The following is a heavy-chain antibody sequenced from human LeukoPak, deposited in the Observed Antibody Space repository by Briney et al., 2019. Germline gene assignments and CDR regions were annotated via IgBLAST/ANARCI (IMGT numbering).Heavy chain of an antibody. V-gene: IGHV4-61*02. Sequence: SETLSLTCSVSGGSISSGSYYWSWIRQPAGKGLEWIGRIYTSESTNYNPSLKSRVTISVDRSKNQFSLKLSSVTAADTAVYYCARVTGYTIEDYFDYWGQGTLVTVSS. J-gene: IGHJ4*02. D-gene: IGHD3-9*01. CDR3: ARVTGYTIEDYFDY. CDR2: IYTSEST. CDR1: GGSISSGSYY.